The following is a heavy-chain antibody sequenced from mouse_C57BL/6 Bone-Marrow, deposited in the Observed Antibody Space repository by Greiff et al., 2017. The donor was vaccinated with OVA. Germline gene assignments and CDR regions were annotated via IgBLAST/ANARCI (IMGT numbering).Heavy chain of an antibody. V-gene: IGHV1-18*01. CDR2: INPNNGGT. D-gene: IGHD2-4*01. CDR1: GYTFTDYN. Sequence: EVQLQQSGPELVKPGASVKIPCKASGYTFTDYNMDWVKQSHGKSLEWIGDINPNNGGTIYNQPFKGKATLTVDKSSSTAYMERSSLTSEDTAVYYCARRGYGDYDRAGYYFDYWGQGTTLTVSS. CDR3: ARRGYGDYDRAGYYFDY. J-gene: IGHJ2*01.